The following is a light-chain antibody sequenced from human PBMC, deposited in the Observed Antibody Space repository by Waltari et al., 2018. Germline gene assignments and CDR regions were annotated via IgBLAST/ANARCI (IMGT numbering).Light chain of an antibody. J-gene: IGKJ4*01. CDR1: QSVSSN. CDR3: LQRSNWPLT. Sequence: IVMTQSPATLSLSPGERATLSCRASQSVSSNLAWYQQKPGQAPRLLISSTSSRPTDIPDRFSGSGSGTDFTLTISSLEPEDVAVYYCLQRSNWPLTFGGGTKVEIK. CDR2: STS. V-gene: IGKV3-15*01.